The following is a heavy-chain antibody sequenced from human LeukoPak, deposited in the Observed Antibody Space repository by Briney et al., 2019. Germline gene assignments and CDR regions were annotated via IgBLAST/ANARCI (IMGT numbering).Heavy chain of an antibody. J-gene: IGHJ3*02. CDR3: ASKGAGYCRSTTCQGAFDI. CDR1: GYSFTAYY. D-gene: IGHD2-2*01. V-gene: IGHV1-2*02. CDR2: INPNSGDT. Sequence: ASVKVSCKPSGYSFTAYYMHLVRQAPGQGLEWMGWINPNSGDTKYAQNFQDRVTMTWDTSVSTAYMELSSLTSDDTVMYYCASKGAGYCRSTTCQGAFDIWGQGSMVIVSS.